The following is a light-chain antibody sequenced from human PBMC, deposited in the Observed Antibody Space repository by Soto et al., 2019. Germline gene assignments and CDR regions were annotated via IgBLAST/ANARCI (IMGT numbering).Light chain of an antibody. V-gene: IGKV1-39*01. CDR1: LTIGHS. Sequence: LQMTQSPSSLSASVGDRVTITCRASLTIGHSLSWFQQKAGKPPTLLIYGPSALQRGVPARFSGSGAGTEFTLSINKMQREDFATYYCQQTYNLPRTFGQGTKV. J-gene: IGKJ1*01. CDR2: GPS. CDR3: QQTYNLPRT.